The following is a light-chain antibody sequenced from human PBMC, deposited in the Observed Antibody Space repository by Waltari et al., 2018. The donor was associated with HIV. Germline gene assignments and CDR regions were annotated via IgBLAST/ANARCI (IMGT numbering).Light chain of an antibody. CDR2: DAS. J-gene: IGKJ2*01. V-gene: IGKV1-33*01. CDR3: QQYDKVPLYT. CDR1: QDISDY. Sequence: DIQMTQSPSSLSASIGDRVTITCQASQDISDYLNWYQQKPVKAPKLLIYDASNLETGVPSRFSGSGSGTDFTFTISSLQPEDIATYYCQQYDKVPLYTFGQGTKLEIK.